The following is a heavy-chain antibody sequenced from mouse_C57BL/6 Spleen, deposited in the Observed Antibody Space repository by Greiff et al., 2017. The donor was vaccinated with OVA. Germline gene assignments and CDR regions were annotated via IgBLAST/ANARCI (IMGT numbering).Heavy chain of an antibody. CDR2: ISYDGSN. D-gene: IGHD1-1*02. CDR3: AREEDYLNENYFDY. Sequence: EVHLVESGPGLVKPSQSLSLTCSVTGYSITSGYYWNWIRQFPGNKLEWMGYISYDGSNNYNPSLKNRISITRDTSKNQFFLKLNSVTTEDTATYYCAREEDYLNENYFDYWGQGTTLTVSS. CDR1: GYSITSGYY. J-gene: IGHJ2*01. V-gene: IGHV3-6*01.